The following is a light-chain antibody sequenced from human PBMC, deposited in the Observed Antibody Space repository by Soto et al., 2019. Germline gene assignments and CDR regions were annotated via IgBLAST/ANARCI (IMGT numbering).Light chain of an antibody. Sequence: ALTQPASVSVSPGQSITISCAGTSSDVGSYNYVSWYQQHPGKAPKLMIYEVSNRPSGVSSRFSGSKSGNTASLTISGLQAEDEADYHCSSYTSSSTLFGTGTKVTVL. CDR2: EVS. CDR1: SSDVGSYNY. J-gene: IGLJ1*01. V-gene: IGLV2-14*01. CDR3: SSYTSSSTL.